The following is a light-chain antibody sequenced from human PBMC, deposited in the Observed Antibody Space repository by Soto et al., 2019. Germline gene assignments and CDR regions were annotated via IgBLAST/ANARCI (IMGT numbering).Light chain of an antibody. V-gene: IGKV3-15*01. J-gene: IGKJ1*01. CDR1: QSVSSN. Sequence: EIVMTQSPATLSVSPGERATLSCRASQSVSSNLAWDQQKPGQAPRPLIYGASTRATGIPARFSGSGSGTEFTLTISSLQSEDFAVYYCQQYNNWPPMAFGQGTKVEIK. CDR2: GAS. CDR3: QQYNNWPPMA.